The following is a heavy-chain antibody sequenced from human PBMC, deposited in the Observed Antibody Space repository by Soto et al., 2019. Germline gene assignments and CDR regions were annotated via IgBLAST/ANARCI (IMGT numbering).Heavy chain of an antibody. CDR1: GYTFTSYA. V-gene: IGHV1-3*01. CDR2: INAGNGNT. Sequence: ASVKVSCKASGYTFTSYAMHWVRQALGQRLEWMGWINAGNGNTKYSQKFQGRVTITRDTSASTAYMELSSLRSEDTAVYYCARAPVVEYLESPFDPWGQGTLVTVSS. J-gene: IGHJ5*02. CDR3: ARAPVVEYLESPFDP. D-gene: IGHD2-15*01.